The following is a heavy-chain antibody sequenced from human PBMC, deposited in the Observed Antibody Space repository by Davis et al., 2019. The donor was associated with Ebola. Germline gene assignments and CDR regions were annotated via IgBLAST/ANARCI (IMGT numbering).Heavy chain of an antibody. CDR1: GFTFSSYA. Sequence: GGSLRLSCAASGFTFSSYAMNWVRQAPGKGLEWVGRARNKAKSYTTEYAASVKGRFTISRDNSKNTLYLQMNSLRAEDTAVYYCAKVSWFGEFFDYWGQGTLVTVSS. CDR3: AKVSWFGEFFDY. CDR2: ARNKAKSYTT. J-gene: IGHJ4*02. V-gene: IGHV3-72*01. D-gene: IGHD3-10*01.